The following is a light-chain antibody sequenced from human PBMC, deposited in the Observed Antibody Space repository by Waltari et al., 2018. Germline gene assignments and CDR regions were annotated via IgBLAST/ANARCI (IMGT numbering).Light chain of an antibody. CDR2: SVD. Sequence: QSVLTQPPSASGTPGQRVSFSCSGGSSNIGVNDVNWSQQLPGPAPNLLIHSVDQRPSGVPDRFSGSRSGTSASLAISGLQSEDEADYFCSTWDDILGGPVFGGGTKVTVL. V-gene: IGLV1-44*01. CDR1: SSNIGVND. CDR3: STWDDILGGPV. J-gene: IGLJ3*02.